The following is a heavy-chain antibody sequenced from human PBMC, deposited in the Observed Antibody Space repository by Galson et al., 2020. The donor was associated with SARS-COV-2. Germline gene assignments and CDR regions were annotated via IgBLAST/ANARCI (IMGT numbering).Heavy chain of an antibody. CDR1: GITFSNYA. D-gene: IGHD2-2*01. Sequence: GESLKISCAASGITFSNYAMTWVRQAPGKGLEWISGISGFGDSTYYADSVKGRFTISRDNSKNTLYLQMNSLRAEDTAVYYCAREAIVVVPHMDVWGKGTTVTVSS. V-gene: IGHV3-23*01. J-gene: IGHJ6*03. CDR3: AREAIVVVPHMDV. CDR2: ISGFGDST.